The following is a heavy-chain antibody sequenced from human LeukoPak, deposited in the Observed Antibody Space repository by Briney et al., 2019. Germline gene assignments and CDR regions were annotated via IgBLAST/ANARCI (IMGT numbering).Heavy chain of an antibody. J-gene: IGHJ4*02. Sequence: GASVKVSCKASGYTFTSYGISWVRQAPGQGLEWWGWISAYNGNTNYAQKLQGRVTMTTDTSTSTAYMELRSLRSDDTAVYYCARELRGYSYGYSHYFDYWGQGTLVTVSS. CDR2: ISAYNGNT. CDR3: ARELRGYSYGYSHYFDY. V-gene: IGHV1-18*01. CDR1: GYTFTSYG. D-gene: IGHD5-18*01.